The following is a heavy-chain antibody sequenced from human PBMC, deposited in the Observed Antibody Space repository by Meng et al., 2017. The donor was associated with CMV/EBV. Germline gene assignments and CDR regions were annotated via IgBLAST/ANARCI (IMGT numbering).Heavy chain of an antibody. CDR2: ISSSSSYI. CDR1: GFTFSSYS. V-gene: IGHV3-21*01. J-gene: IGHJ4*02. Sequence: GESLKISCAASGFTFSSYSMNWVRQAPGKGLEWVSSISSSSSYIYYADSVKGRFTISRDNAKNSLYLQMNSLRAEDTAVYYCASAYGFWSGYRYYFDYWGQGTLVTVSS. D-gene: IGHD3-3*01. CDR3: ASAYGFWSGYRYYFDY.